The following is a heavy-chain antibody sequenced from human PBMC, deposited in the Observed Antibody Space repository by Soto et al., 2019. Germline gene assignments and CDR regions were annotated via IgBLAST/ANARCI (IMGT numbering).Heavy chain of an antibody. Sequence: ASVKVSCKASGYTFTSYAMHWVRQAPGQRLEWMGWINAGNGNTKYSQKFQGRVTITRDTSASTAYMELSSLRSEDTAVYYCAIGRYYYDSSGYFGLNYYGMDVWGQGTTVNVSS. D-gene: IGHD3-22*01. CDR1: GYTFTSYA. V-gene: IGHV1-3*01. CDR2: INAGNGNT. J-gene: IGHJ6*02. CDR3: AIGRYYYDSSGYFGLNYYGMDV.